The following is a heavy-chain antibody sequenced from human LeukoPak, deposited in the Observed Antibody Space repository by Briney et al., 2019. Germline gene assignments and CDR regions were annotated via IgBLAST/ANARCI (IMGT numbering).Heavy chain of an antibody. CDR1: GLRFRSYA. D-gene: IGHD4-23*01. J-gene: IGHJ4*02. CDR3: AKALYGGHDY. V-gene: IGHV3-23*01. Sequence: GGSLRLSCVASGLRFRSYAMSWVRQAPGKGLEWVSAISGSGGSTYYADSVKGRFTISRDNSKNTLSLQMNSLRAEDTAVYYCAKALYGGHDYWGQGTLVTVSS. CDR2: ISGSGGST.